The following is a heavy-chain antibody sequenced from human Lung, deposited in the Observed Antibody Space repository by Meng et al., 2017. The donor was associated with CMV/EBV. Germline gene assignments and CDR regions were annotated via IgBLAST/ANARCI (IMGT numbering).Heavy chain of an antibody. V-gene: IGHV1-2*02. CDR2: INPNSGGT. D-gene: IGHD3-22*01. Sequence: ASGYTFTGYYMHWVRQAPGQGLEGMGWINPNSGGTNYAQKFQGRVTMTRDTSISTAYMELSRLRSDDTAVYYCARRYSSGYSNWFDPWGQGTLVTVSS. J-gene: IGHJ5*02. CDR1: GYTFTGYY. CDR3: ARRYSSGYSNWFDP.